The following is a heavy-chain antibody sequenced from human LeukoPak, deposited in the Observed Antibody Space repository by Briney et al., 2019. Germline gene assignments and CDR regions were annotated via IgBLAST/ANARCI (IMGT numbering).Heavy chain of an antibody. D-gene: IGHD2-15*01. V-gene: IGHV3-23*01. CDR1: GFIFSSYA. Sequence: PGGSLRLSCAASGFIFSSYAMSWVRQAPGKGLEWVSTISGSGGSTYYADSVKGRFTISRDNSKNTVYLQMSSLRAEDTAVYYCAREPLGYCTSSSCPRWFDPRGQGTLVTVSS. CDR3: AREPLGYCTSSSCPRWFDP. CDR2: ISGSGGST. J-gene: IGHJ5*02.